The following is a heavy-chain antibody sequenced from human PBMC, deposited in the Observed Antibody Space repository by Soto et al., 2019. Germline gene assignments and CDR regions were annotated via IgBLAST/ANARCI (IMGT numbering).Heavy chain of an antibody. Sequence: GGSLRLSCGASGFTFSSYSMHWVRQAPGKGLEWVAVISYDGSNKYYADSVKGRFTISRDNSKNTLYLQMNSLRAEDTAVYYCARDPTAMVTGSSVLLNYWGQGTLVTVSS. CDR1: GFTFSSYS. CDR3: ARDPTAMVTGSSVLLNY. D-gene: IGHD5-18*01. CDR2: ISYDGSNK. J-gene: IGHJ4*02. V-gene: IGHV3-30-3*01.